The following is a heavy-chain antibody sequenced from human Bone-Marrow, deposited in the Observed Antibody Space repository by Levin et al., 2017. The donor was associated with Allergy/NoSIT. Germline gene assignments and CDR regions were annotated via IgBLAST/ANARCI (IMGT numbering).Heavy chain of an antibody. Sequence: GGSLRLSCAASGFTVSSNYMSWVRQAPGKGLEWVSAIYSSGSTYYADSVKGRFTISRDNSKNTVFLQMNSLRGEDTALYYCARGALVVTDAKYGFDIWGQGTLVTVSS. D-gene: IGHD2-21*02. CDR1: GFTVSSNY. J-gene: IGHJ3*02. CDR3: ARGALVVTDAKYGFDI. CDR2: IYSSGST. V-gene: IGHV3-53*01.